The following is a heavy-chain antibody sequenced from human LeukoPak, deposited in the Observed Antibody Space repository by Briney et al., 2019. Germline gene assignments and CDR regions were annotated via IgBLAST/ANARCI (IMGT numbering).Heavy chain of an antibody. CDR2: ISYDGSNK. Sequence: GGSLRLSCAASGLIFSDAWMGWVRQAPGKGLEWVAVISYDGSNKYYADSVKGRFTFSRDNSKNTLYLQMNSLRAEDTAIYYCAKVMLGTVALDCWGQGTLVTVSS. CDR3: AKVMLGTVALDC. CDR1: GLIFSDAW. V-gene: IGHV3-30*18. D-gene: IGHD4-23*01. J-gene: IGHJ4*02.